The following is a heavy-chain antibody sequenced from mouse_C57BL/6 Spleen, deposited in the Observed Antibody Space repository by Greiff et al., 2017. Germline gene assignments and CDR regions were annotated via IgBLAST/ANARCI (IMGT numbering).Heavy chain of an antibody. V-gene: IGHV5-17*01. J-gene: IGHJ4*01. CDR2: ISSGSSTI. CDR1: GFTFSDYG. CDR3: ARKEGTTRGYAMDY. D-gene: IGHD1-1*01. Sequence: DVKLVESGGGLVKPGGSLKLSCAASGFTFSDYGMHWVRQAPEKGLEWVAYISSGSSTIYYADTVKGRFTISRDNAKNTLFLQMTSLRSEDTAMYYCARKEGTTRGYAMDYWGQGTSVTVSS.